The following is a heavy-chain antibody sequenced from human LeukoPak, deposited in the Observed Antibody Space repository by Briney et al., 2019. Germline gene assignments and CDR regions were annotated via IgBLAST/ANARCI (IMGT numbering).Heavy chain of an antibody. J-gene: IGHJ5*02. CDR3: ARHYYDRSGYTT. V-gene: IGHV4-39*01. D-gene: IGHD3-22*01. CDR2: IYYSGST. CDR1: GGSISSSSYY. Sequence: PSETLSLTCSVSGGSISSSSYYWGWIRRPPGKGLEWIWSIYYSGSTYYNPFLKSRVTRSIDTSKDQFSLKLSCVTAADTGVYYCARHYYDRSGYTTWGQGTLVTVSS.